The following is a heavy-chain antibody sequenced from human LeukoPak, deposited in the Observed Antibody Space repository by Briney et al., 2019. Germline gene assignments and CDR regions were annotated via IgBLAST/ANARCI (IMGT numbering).Heavy chain of an antibody. CDR3: AKDRMVRGPFDY. J-gene: IGHJ4*02. Sequence: TGGSLRLSCAASGFTFSSYGMPWVRQAPGKGLEWVAVKSYDGSNKYYADSVKGRFTISRDNSKNTLYLQMNSLRAEDTAVYYCAKDRMVRGPFDYWGQGTLVTVSS. CDR1: GFTFSSYG. D-gene: IGHD3-10*01. V-gene: IGHV3-30*18. CDR2: KSYDGSNK.